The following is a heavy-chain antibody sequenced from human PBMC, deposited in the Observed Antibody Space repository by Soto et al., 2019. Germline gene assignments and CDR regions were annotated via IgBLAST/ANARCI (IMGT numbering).Heavy chain of an antibody. CDR1: GFTFSSYG. Sequence: PGGSLRLSCAASGFTFSSYGMHWVRQAPGKGLEWVAVISYDGSNKYYADSVKGRFTISRDNSKNTLYLQMNSLRAEDTAVYYCAKGAMMGYENWYFDLWGRGTLVTVSS. CDR2: ISYDGSNK. V-gene: IGHV3-30*18. D-gene: IGHD5-12*01. J-gene: IGHJ2*01. CDR3: AKGAMMGYENWYFDL.